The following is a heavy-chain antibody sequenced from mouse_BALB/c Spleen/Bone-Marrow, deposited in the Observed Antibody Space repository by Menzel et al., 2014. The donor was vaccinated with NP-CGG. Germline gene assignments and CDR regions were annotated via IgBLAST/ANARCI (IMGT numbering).Heavy chain of an antibody. Sequence: VLLKQSAAELVRPGASGKLACKALRYAFTDYELHWVTQTPVHGLEWIGGIHPGGGGSAYNQKFKGEPTLTSDKSSSTAYMDLSIPRSEDAEVEFCSREGRRGSGCAYWGQGTRVTVS. CDR1: RYAFTDYE. V-gene: IGHV1-15*01. CDR3: SREGRRGSGCAY. CDR2: IHPGGGGS. D-gene: IGHD2-14*01. J-gene: IGHJ3*01.